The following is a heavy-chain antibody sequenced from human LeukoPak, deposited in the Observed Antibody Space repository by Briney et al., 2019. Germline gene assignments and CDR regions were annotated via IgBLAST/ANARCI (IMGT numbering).Heavy chain of an antibody. CDR3: ARAGIFTMVRGYWYFDL. D-gene: IGHD3-10*01. CDR2: INHSGST. Sequence: SETLSLTCAVYGGSFSGYYWSWIRQPPGKGLEWIGEINHSGSTNYNPSLKSRVTISVDTSKNQFSLKLSSVTAADTAVYYCARAGIFTMVRGYWYFDLWGRGTLVTVSS. V-gene: IGHV4-34*01. CDR1: GGSFSGYY. J-gene: IGHJ2*01.